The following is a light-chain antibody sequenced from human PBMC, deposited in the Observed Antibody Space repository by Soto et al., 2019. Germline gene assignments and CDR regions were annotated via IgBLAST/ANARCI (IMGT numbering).Light chain of an antibody. Sequence: QSVLTQPASVSGSPGQSITSSCTGASSDVGGYNYVSWYQHHPGKAPKLVIFDVSNRPSGVSNRFSGSKSGNTASLTISGLQPEDEADYYCSSYTTSNTRQIVFGTGTKVTV. V-gene: IGLV2-14*03. CDR2: DVS. CDR3: SSYTTSNTRQIV. J-gene: IGLJ1*01. CDR1: SSDVGGYNY.